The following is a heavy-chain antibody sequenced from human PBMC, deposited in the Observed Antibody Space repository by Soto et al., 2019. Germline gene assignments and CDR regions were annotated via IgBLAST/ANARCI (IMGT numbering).Heavy chain of an antibody. CDR1: GTSISSSYW. CDR2: IYHTGIT. CDR3: ATLPPRIVVVLSEFPT. Sequence: QVQLRQSGPGLVKPSGTLSLTCVVSGTSISSSYWWTWVRQSPGKGLEWIGEIYHTGITKYNPSLKTRVTIXLDKSSNQFSLKLTSVTAADTAMYYCATLPPRIVVVLSEFPTWGQGSQVTVSS. J-gene: IGHJ5*02. V-gene: IGHV4-4*02. D-gene: IGHD2-21*01.